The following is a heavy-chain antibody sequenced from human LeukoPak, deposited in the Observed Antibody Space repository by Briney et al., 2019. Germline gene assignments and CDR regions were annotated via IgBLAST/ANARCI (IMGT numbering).Heavy chain of an antibody. CDR1: GFTFSSYA. Sequence: PGGSLRLSCAASGFTFSSYAMTWVRQAPGKGLEWVSAISGSGGSTYYADSVKGRFTISRDNSKNTLYLQMNSLRAEDTAVYYCARVHEDIVVVPAAPGAFDIWGQGTMVTVSS. D-gene: IGHD2-2*01. V-gene: IGHV3-23*01. CDR3: ARVHEDIVVVPAAPGAFDI. J-gene: IGHJ3*02. CDR2: ISGSGGST.